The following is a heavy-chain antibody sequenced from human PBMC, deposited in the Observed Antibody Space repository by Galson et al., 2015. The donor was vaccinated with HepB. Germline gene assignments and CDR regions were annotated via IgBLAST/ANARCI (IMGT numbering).Heavy chain of an antibody. V-gene: IGHV1-69*13. D-gene: IGHD3-22*01. CDR2: IIPIFGTA. Sequence: SVKVSCKASGGTFSSYAISWVRQAPGQGLEWMGGIIPIFGTANYAQKFQGRVTITADESTSTAYMELSSLRSEDTAVYYCARDLGARDGYYYDSSGYQGDWFDPWGQGTLVTVSS. CDR1: GGTFSSYA. CDR3: ARDLGARDGYYYDSSGYQGDWFDP. J-gene: IGHJ5*02.